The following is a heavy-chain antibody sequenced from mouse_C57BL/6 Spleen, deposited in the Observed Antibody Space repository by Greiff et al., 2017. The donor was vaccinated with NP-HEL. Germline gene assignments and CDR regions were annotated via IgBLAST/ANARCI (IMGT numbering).Heavy chain of an antibody. J-gene: IGHJ1*03. CDR3: ARSGDTDGWYFDV. V-gene: IGHV1-66*01. D-gene: IGHD1-1*01. CDR2: IYPGSGNT. CDR1: GYSFTSYY. Sequence: QVQLQQSGPELVKPGASVKISCKASGYSFTSYYIHWVKQRPGQGLEWIGWIYPGSGNTKYNEKFKGKATLTADTSSSTAYMQLSSLTSEDSAVYYCARSGDTDGWYFDVWGTGTTVTVSS.